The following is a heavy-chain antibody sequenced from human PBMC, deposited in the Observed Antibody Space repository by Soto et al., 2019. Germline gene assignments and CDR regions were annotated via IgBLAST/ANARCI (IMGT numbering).Heavy chain of an antibody. CDR1: GFSFSSYS. J-gene: IGHJ6*02. D-gene: IGHD2-2*01. CDR3: ARDLCSSTNCYEYYNSGMDV. CDR2: ISSGSSYT. Sequence: GGSLRLSCAASGFSFSSYSMNWVRQAPGKGLEWVSSISSGSSYTYYADSMKGRFTISRDNAKNSLFLQMNSPRAEDTAVYYCARDLCSSTNCYEYYNSGMDVWGQGTTVTVSS. V-gene: IGHV3-21*01.